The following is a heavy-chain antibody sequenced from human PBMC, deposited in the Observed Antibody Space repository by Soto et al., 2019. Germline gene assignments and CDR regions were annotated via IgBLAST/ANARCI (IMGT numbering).Heavy chain of an antibody. CDR3: ARLSNRTSGLYYFDY. Sequence: SETLSLTCTVSGGSVSSYYWSWIRQSPGKGLEWIGYIYYSGSTKYKPSLKSRVTISVDTSKNQFSLKVNSATAADTAVYYCARLSNRTSGLYYFDYWGWGALVTVHS. D-gene: IGHD2-2*01. CDR2: IYYSGST. CDR1: GGSVSSYY. V-gene: IGHV4-59*08. J-gene: IGHJ4*02.